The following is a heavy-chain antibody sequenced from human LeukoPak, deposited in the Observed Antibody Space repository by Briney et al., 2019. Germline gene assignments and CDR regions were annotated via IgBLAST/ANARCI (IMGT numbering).Heavy chain of an antibody. CDR3: ARHKPYGSGSFDTFDI. D-gene: IGHD3-10*01. Sequence: GASVKVSCKASGYTFSSYGVSWVRQAPGQGREWMGWISAYNGNTNYAQKFQGRVTLTTDTSTSTAHMELRSLRSDDTAVYYCARHKPYGSGSFDTFDIWGQGTMVTVSS. CDR1: GYTFSSYG. V-gene: IGHV1-18*01. CDR2: ISAYNGNT. J-gene: IGHJ3*02.